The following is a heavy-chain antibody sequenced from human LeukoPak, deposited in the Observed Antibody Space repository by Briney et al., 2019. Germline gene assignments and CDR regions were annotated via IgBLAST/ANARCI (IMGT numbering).Heavy chain of an antibody. D-gene: IGHD6-13*01. J-gene: IGHJ2*01. Sequence: PSETLSLTCAVYGGSFSGYYWSWIRQPPGKGLEWIGEINHSGSTNYNPSLKGRVTISVDTSKNQFSLKLSSVTAADTAVYYCARGIGDFRIAAAGRAYWYFDLWGRGTLVTVSS. CDR2: INHSGST. CDR1: GGSFSGYY. V-gene: IGHV4-34*01. CDR3: ARGIGDFRIAAAGRAYWYFDL.